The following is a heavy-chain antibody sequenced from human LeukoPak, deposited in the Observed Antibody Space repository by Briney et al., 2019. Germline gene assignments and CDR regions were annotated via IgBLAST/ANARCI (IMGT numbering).Heavy chain of an antibody. D-gene: IGHD6-13*01. Sequence: GGSLRLSCAASGFTFSSYWMSWVRQAPGKGLEWVANIKQDGSEKYYVDSVKGRFTISRDNAKNSLYLQMNSLRAEDTAVYYCARDIKLGSSWYSGWFDPGGQGTLVTVSS. J-gene: IGHJ5*02. V-gene: IGHV3-7*01. CDR1: GFTFSSYW. CDR3: ARDIKLGSSWYSGWFDP. CDR2: IKQDGSEK.